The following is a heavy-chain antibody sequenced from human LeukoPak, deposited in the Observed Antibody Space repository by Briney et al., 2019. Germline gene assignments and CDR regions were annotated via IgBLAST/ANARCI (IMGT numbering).Heavy chain of an antibody. J-gene: IGHJ4*02. CDR1: GYTFTSYG. Sequence: GASVKVSCKASGYTFTSYGISWVRQAPGQGLEWMGWIIAYNGNTNYAQKLQGRVTMTTDTSTSTAYMELRSLRSDDTAVYYCARGGLLRYFDWLEDDYWGQGTLVTVSS. D-gene: IGHD3-9*01. V-gene: IGHV1-18*01. CDR2: IIAYNGNT. CDR3: ARGGLLRYFDWLEDDY.